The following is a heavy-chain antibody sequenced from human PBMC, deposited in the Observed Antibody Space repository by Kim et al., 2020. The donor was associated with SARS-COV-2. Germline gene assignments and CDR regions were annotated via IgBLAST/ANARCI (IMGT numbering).Heavy chain of an antibody. Sequence: GGSLRLSCAASGFTFSSYSMNWVRQAPGKGLEWVSYISSSSTIYYADSVKGRFTISRDNAKNSLYLQMNSLRDEDTAVYYCARDKDRYYGSGSRPNWFDP. CDR1: GFTFSSYS. CDR3: ARDKDRYYGSGSRPNWFDP. D-gene: IGHD3-10*01. CDR2: ISSSSTI. J-gene: IGHJ5*02. V-gene: IGHV3-48*02.